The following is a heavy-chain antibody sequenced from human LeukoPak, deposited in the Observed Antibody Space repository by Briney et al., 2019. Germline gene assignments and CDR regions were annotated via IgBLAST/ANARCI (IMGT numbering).Heavy chain of an antibody. D-gene: IGHD3-3*01. CDR3: ARVRASRFLEWLLSH. CDR2: ISSSGSTI. CDR1: GFTFSDYY. V-gene: IGHV3-11*01. J-gene: IGHJ4*02. Sequence: GGSLRLSCAASGFTFSDYYVSWIRQAPGKGLEWVSYISSSGSTIYYADSVKGRFTISRDNAKNSLYLQMNSLRAEDTAVYYCARVRASRFLEWLLSHWGQGTLVTVSS.